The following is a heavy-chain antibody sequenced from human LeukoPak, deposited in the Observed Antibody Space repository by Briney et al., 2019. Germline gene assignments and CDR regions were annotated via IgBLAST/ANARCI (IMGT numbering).Heavy chain of an antibody. Sequence: TSETLSLTCAVYGGSFSGYYWSWIRQPPGKGLEWIGEINHSGSTNYNPSLKSRVTISVDTSKNQFSLKLSSVTAADTAVYYCARGARWLRDYYYMDVWGKGTTVTVSS. CDR1: GGSFSGYY. V-gene: IGHV4-34*01. D-gene: IGHD5-12*01. CDR3: ARGARWLRDYYYMDV. J-gene: IGHJ6*03. CDR2: INHSGST.